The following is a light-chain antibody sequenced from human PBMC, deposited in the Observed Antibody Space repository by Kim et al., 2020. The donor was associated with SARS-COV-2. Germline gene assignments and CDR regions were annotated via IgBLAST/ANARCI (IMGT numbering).Light chain of an antibody. CDR1: SSNIGAGYD. CDR3: QSYDISLSGVG. J-gene: IGLJ2*01. Sequence: QSVLTQPPSVSEAPGQRVTISCTGSSSNIGAGYDVPWYQQLPGTAPKLLIYGNSNRPSGVPDRFSGSTFGTSASLAITGPEAEDVAEYYCQSYDISLSGVGFGGGTKLTVL. CDR2: GNS. V-gene: IGLV1-40*01.